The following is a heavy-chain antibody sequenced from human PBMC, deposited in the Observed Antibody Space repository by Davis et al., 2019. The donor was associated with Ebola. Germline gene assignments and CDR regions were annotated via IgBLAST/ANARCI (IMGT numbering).Heavy chain of an antibody. V-gene: IGHV3-30-3*01. D-gene: IGHD4/OR15-4a*01. J-gene: IGHJ4*02. CDR3: ARVPRAKQTLYYFDY. CDR2: ISYDGSNK. CDR1: GFTFSSYA. Sequence: PGGSLRLSCAASGFTFSSYAMHWVRQAPGKGLEWVAVISYDGSNKYYADSVKGRFTISRDNSKNTLYLQMNSLRAEDTAVYYCARVPRAKQTLYYFDYWGQGTLVTVSS.